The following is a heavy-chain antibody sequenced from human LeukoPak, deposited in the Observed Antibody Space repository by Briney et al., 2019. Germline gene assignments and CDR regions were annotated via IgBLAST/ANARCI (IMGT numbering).Heavy chain of an antibody. V-gene: IGHV1-69*06. CDR1: GGTFSSYA. J-gene: IGHJ4*02. CDR3: ASGTTDIVVVPATLRNYYFDY. Sequence: SVKVSCKASGGTFSSYAISWVRQAPGQGLEWMGGIIPMFGTAKYAQKFQGRVTITADKSTSTAYMELSSLRSEDTAVYYCASGTTDIVVVPATLRNYYFDYWGQGTLVTVSS. D-gene: IGHD2-2*01. CDR2: IIPMFGTA.